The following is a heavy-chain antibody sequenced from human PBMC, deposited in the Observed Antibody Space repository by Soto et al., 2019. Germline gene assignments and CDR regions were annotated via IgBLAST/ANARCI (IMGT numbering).Heavy chain of an antibody. Sequence: PSETLSLTCAVYGGSFSGYYWSWIRQPPGKGLEWIGEINHSGSTNYNPSLKSRVTISVDTSKNQFSLKLSSVTAADTAVYYCARVRIGYSYGPNFDYWGQGTMVTVS. V-gene: IGHV4-34*01. D-gene: IGHD5-18*01. CDR2: INHSGST. CDR1: GGSFSGYY. J-gene: IGHJ4*02. CDR3: ARVRIGYSYGPNFDY.